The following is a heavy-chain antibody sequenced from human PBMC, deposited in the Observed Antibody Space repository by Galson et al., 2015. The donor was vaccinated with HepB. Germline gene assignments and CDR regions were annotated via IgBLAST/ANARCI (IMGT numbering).Heavy chain of an antibody. CDR2: ISGSGGST. J-gene: IGHJ4*02. D-gene: IGHD3-22*01. V-gene: IGHV3-23*01. CDR1: GFTFSSYA. CDR3: AKDLLPYYYDSSEEASDY. Sequence: SLRLSCAASGFTFSSYAMSWVRQAPGKGLEWVSAISGSGGSTYYADSVKGRFTISRDNSKNTLYLQMNSLRAEDTAVYYCAKDLLPYYYDSSEEASDYCGQGTLVTVSS.